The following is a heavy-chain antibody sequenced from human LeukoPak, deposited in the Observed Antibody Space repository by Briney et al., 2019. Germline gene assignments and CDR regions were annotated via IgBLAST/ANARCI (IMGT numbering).Heavy chain of an antibody. D-gene: IGHD3-10*01. CDR3: AKSMDYYYGSGTDYDY. Sequence: GGSLRLSCAASGFTFSSYAMSWVRQTPGKGLEWVSAISGSGGSTYYADSVKGRFTISRDNSKNTLYLQMNSLRAEDTAVYYCAKSMDYYYGSGTDYDYWGQGTLVTVSS. CDR1: GFTFSSYA. V-gene: IGHV3-23*01. CDR2: ISGSGGST. J-gene: IGHJ4*02.